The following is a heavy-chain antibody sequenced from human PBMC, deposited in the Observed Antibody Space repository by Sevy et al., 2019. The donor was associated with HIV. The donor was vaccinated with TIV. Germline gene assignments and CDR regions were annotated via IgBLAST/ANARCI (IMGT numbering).Heavy chain of an antibody. CDR2: ISSSSSYT. J-gene: IGHJ3*02. CDR1: GFTFSDYY. Sequence: GGSLRLSCAASGFTFSDYYMSWIRQAPGKGLEWVSYISSSSSYTNYADSGKGRFTISRDNAKNSLYLQMNSLRAEDTAVYYCARDRVDIVVVVAATSDAFDIWGQGTMVTVSS. D-gene: IGHD2-15*01. V-gene: IGHV3-11*06. CDR3: ARDRVDIVVVVAATSDAFDI.